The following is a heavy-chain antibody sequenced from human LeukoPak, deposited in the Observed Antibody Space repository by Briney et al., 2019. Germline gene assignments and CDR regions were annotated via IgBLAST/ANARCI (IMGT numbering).Heavy chain of an antibody. V-gene: IGHV3-21*01. CDR2: ISSSSSYI. Sequence: PGGSLRLSRAASGFTFSSYSMNWVRQAPGKGLEWVSSISSSSSYIYYADSVKGRFTISRDNAKNSLYLQMNSLRAEDTAVYYCARESVAGIYPFDYWGQATLVTVAS. J-gene: IGHJ4*02. CDR3: ARESVAGIYPFDY. CDR1: GFTFSSYS. D-gene: IGHD6-19*01.